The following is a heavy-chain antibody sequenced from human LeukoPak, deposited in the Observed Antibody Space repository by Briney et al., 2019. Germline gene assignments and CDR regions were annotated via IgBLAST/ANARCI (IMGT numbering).Heavy chain of an antibody. CDR2: IIPIFGTA. Sequence: GASVKVSCKASGGTFSSYAISWVRQAPGQGLEWMGGIIPIFGTANYAQKFQGRVTITADESTSTAYVELSSLRSEDTAVYYCARLPSIYGSGSLDYWGQGTLVTVSS. CDR3: ARLPSIYGSGSLDY. J-gene: IGHJ4*02. D-gene: IGHD3-10*01. CDR1: GGTFSSYA. V-gene: IGHV1-69*13.